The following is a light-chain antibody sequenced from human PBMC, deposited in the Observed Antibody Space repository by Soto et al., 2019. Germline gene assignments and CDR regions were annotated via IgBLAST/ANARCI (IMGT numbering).Light chain of an antibody. CDR1: SSNIGSDY. V-gene: IGLV1-47*01. Sequence: QSALTQPPSASGTPGQTVTISCSGSSSNIGSDYVFWYQRLPGTAPKLLIYRDSQRPAGVPDRFSGSKSGSSGSLAISGLRSEDEAEYYCAAWDASLNGVVFGGGTKLTVL. CDR3: AAWDASLNGVV. CDR2: RDS. J-gene: IGLJ2*01.